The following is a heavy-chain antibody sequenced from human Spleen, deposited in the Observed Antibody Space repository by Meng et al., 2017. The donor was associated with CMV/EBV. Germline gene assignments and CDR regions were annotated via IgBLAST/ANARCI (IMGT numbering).Heavy chain of an antibody. Sequence: YYLHWLRQAPGQGLEWMGRITPNTGGTNYAQKFQGRVTMTRDTSTSTAYMELNRLRSDDTAIYYCVRGVGRGAYCSGTTCSISYGDHWGQGTLVTVSS. J-gene: IGHJ4*02. V-gene: IGHV1-2*06. CDR2: ITPNTGGT. CDR3: VRGVGRGAYCSGTTCSISYGDH. CDR1: YY. D-gene: IGHD2-2*01.